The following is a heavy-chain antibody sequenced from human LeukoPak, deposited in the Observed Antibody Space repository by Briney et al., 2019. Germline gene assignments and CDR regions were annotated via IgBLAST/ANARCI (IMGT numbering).Heavy chain of an antibody. J-gene: IGHJ4*02. Sequence: GGSLRPSCAVSGFTISRSSMHWVLQAPGKGLEFVSAISRSGGNTYYANSVKGRFTISRDTSKNTLYLQVGSLRVEDMAVYYCARVGDRSGNGYSHWGQGTLVTVSS. V-gene: IGHV3-64*01. CDR2: ISRSGGNT. CDR3: ARVGDRSGNGYSH. CDR1: GFTISRSS. D-gene: IGHD2-2*03.